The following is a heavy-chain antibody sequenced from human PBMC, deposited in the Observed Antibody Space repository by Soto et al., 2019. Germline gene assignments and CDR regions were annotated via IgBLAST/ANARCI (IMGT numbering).Heavy chain of an antibody. CDR3: ARDSGVAVGSTRYYYGMDV. CDR2: IYYSGSS. V-gene: IGHV4-31*03. CDR1: GGSISSANYY. J-gene: IGHJ6*02. D-gene: IGHD2-15*01. Sequence: SSETLSLTCTVSGGSISSANYYWSWIRQHPGKGLEWIGHIYYSGSSYYNPSLQSRVTISVDTSKNQFSLQLSSVTVADTAVYYCARDSGVAVGSTRYYYGMDVWGQGTTVTVS.